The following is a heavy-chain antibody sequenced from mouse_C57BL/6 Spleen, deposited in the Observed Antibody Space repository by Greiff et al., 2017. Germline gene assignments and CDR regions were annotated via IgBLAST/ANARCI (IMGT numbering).Heavy chain of an antibody. CDR3: AREVTTEFAY. J-gene: IGHJ3*01. Sequence: QVQLKEPGAELVKPGASVKMSCKASGYTFTSYWITWVKQRPGQGLEWIGDIYPGSGSTNYNEKFKSKATLTVDTSSSTAYMQLSSLTSEDSAVYYCAREVTTEFAYWGQGTLVTVSA. V-gene: IGHV1-55*01. CDR1: GYTFTSYW. CDR2: IYPGSGST. D-gene: IGHD2-2*01.